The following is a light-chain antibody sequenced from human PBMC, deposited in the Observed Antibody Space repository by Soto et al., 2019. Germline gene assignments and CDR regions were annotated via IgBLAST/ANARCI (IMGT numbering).Light chain of an antibody. CDR2: GTS. CDR3: QQYGSSPTT. Sequence: ENVLTQSPGTLSLSPXEXXXLSCRASQSVGSIYLAWYQQKPGQAPRLLIYGTSKRARGVPDRFSGSGSGADFALTISRLEPEDFAVYYCQQYGSSPTTFGQGTRLEIK. V-gene: IGKV3-20*01. CDR1: QSVGSIY. J-gene: IGKJ5*01.